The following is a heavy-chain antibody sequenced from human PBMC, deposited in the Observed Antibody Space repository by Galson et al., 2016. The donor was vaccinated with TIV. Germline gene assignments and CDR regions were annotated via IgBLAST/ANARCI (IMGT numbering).Heavy chain of an antibody. CDR3: ARGRGYSFGSGSSYFDY. CDR2: INPIFGTA. D-gene: IGHD3-10*01. V-gene: IGHV1-69*06. J-gene: IGHJ4*02. Sequence: SVKVSCKASGGIFSNFVISWVRQAPGQGLEWMGSINPIFGTANYAQKFQGRVTITADTSTSTFYMDLSSLRSEDTAIYYCARGRGYSFGSGSSYFDYGGQGSLVTVSS. CDR1: GGIFSNFV.